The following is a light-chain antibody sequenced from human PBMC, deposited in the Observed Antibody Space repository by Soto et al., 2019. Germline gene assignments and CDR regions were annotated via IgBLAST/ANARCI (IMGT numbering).Light chain of an antibody. J-gene: IGLJ2*01. V-gene: IGLV2-18*02. CDR3: SSYSSSTTVV. Sequence: ALTQPPSVSGSPGQSVTISCTGSSGDVGTYNRVSWYQQPPGTAPKLMIYEVTNRPSGVPDRFSGSKSGNTASLTISGLQAEDEADYYCSSYSSSTTVVFGGGTKLTVL. CDR2: EVT. CDR1: SGDVGTYNR.